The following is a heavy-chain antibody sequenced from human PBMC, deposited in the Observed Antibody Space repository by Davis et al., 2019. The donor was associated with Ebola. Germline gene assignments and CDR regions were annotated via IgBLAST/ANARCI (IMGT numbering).Heavy chain of an antibody. Sequence: PSETLSLTCTVSGGSISSYYWSWIRQPPGKGLEWIGYIYYSGSTNYNPSLKSRVTITVDTSKNQFSLKLSSVTAADTAVYYCARGTYYDFWSGPNYYYYMDVWGKGTTVTVSS. V-gene: IGHV4-59*01. D-gene: IGHD3-3*01. CDR2: IYYSGST. J-gene: IGHJ6*03. CDR3: ARGTYYDFWSGPNYYYYMDV. CDR1: GGSISSYY.